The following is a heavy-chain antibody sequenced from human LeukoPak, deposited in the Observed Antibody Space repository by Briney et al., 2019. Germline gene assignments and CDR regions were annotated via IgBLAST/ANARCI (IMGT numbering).Heavy chain of an antibody. D-gene: IGHD3-3*01. CDR1: VDSISSGSYY. J-gene: IGHJ4*02. V-gene: IGHV4-61*02. CDR2: IYTSGST. CDR3: ARAKTTIFGVVIMDY. Sequence: PSQTLSLTCTVSVDSISSGSYYWSWIRQPAGKGLEWIGRIYTSGSTNYNPSLKSRVTISVDTSKNQFSLKLSSVTAADTAVYYCARAKTTIFGVVIMDYWGQGTLVTVSS.